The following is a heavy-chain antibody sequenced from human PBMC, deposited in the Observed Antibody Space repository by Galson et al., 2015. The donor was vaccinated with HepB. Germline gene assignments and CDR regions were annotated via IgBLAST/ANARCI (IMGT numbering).Heavy chain of an antibody. CDR3: AKDPGYSDYGGNWLDP. J-gene: IGHJ5*02. Sequence: SLRLSCAASGFTVSSHYMSWVRQAPGKGLEWVAVISYAGTNKYYADSVKGRFTISRDNSKNTLYLQMNSLRAEDTAVYYCAKDPGYSDYGGNWLDPWGQGTLVTVSS. V-gene: IGHV3-30*18. CDR2: ISYAGTNK. CDR1: GFTVSSHY. D-gene: IGHD4-23*01.